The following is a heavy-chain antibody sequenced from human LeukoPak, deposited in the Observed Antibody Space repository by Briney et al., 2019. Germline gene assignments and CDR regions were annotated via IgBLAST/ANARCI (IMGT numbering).Heavy chain of an antibody. CDR1: GGSISSYY. J-gene: IGHJ6*03. D-gene: IGHD5-12*01. CDR2: IYTSGST. Sequence: SETLSLTCTVSGGSISSYYWSWIRQPAGKGLEWVGRIYTSGSTNYNPSLKSRVTMSVDTSKNQFSLKLSSVTAADTAVYYCARLGGYEYYYYMDVWGKGATVTVSS. V-gene: IGHV4-4*07. CDR3: ARLGGYEYYYYMDV.